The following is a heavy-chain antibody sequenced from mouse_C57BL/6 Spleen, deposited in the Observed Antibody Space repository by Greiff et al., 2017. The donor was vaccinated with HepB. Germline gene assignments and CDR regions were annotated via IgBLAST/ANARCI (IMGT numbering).Heavy chain of an antibody. D-gene: IGHD1-1*01. CDR2: IWRGGST. J-gene: IGHJ4*01. V-gene: IGHV2-5*01. Sequence: QVHVKQSGPGLVQPSQSLSITCTVSGFSLTSYGVHWVRQSPGKGLEWLGVIWRGGSTDYNAAFMSRLSITKDNSKSQVFFKMNSLQADDTAIYYCAKHYGSSYGYAMDYWGQGTSVTVSS. CDR3: AKHYGSSYGYAMDY. CDR1: GFSLTSYG.